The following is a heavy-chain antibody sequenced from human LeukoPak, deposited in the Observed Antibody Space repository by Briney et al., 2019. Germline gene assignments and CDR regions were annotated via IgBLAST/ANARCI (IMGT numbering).Heavy chain of an antibody. CDR1: GGSINSNVYY. CDR3: ARDEGFSDYYYMDV. Sequence: SETLSLTCTVSGGSINSNVYYWSWIRQPPGKGLESIGYIYYSGRTYYSPSLKSRLIMSVDTSKNQFSLKLSSVTAADTAVYYCARDEGFSDYYYMDVWGKGTTVTVSS. J-gene: IGHJ6*03. CDR2: IYYSGRT. V-gene: IGHV4-30-4*01.